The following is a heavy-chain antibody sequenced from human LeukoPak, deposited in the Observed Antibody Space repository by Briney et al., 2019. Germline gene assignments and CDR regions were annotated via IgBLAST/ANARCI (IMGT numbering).Heavy chain of an antibody. CDR2: IIPIFGTA. V-gene: IGHV1-69*06. J-gene: IGHJ4*02. Sequence: EASVKVSCKASGYTFTGYYMHWVRQAPGQGLEWMGGIIPIFGTANYAQKFQGRVTITADKSTSTAYMELSSLRSEDTAVYYCARDLGDGYNYLTLDYWGQGTLVTVSS. D-gene: IGHD5-24*01. CDR1: GYTFTGYY. CDR3: ARDLGDGYNYLTLDY.